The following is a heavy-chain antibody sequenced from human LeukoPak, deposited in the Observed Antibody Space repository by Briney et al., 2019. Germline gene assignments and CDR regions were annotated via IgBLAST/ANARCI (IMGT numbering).Heavy chain of an antibody. CDR1: GGSISSGSYY. D-gene: IGHD6-19*01. V-gene: IGHV4-61*02. Sequence: PSETLSLTCTVSGGSISSGSYYWSWIRQPAGKGLEWMGRIYTSGSTNYNPSLKSRVTISVDTSKNQFSLKLSSVTAADTAVYYCARYSSGWYRAAWFDPWGQGTLVTVSS. CDR3: ARYSSGWYRAAWFDP. J-gene: IGHJ5*02. CDR2: IYTSGST.